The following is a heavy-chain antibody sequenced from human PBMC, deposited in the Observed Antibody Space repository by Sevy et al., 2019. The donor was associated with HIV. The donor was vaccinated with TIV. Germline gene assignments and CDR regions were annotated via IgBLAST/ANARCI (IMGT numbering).Heavy chain of an antibody. CDR1: GFTFSRYW. J-gene: IGHJ4*02. V-gene: IGHV3-74*01. CDR2: ITSDGNST. Sequence: GGSLRLSCAASGFTFSRYWMHWVRQAPGKGLVWVSLITSDGNSTAYADTVKGQFPISGDNAKSKLHLHMNSLRAEATAVYFCVRERAGNGYDIDSWGQGTLVTVSS. CDR3: VRERAGNGYDIDS. D-gene: IGHD5-12*01.